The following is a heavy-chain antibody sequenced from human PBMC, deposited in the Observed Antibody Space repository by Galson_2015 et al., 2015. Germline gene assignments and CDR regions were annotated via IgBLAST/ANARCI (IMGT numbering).Heavy chain of an antibody. CDR2: ISGTSGST. V-gene: IGHV3-23*01. Sequence: LRLSCAASGFTFSRYAMSWVRQAPAQGLEWVSAISGTSGSTYYADPVKGRFTISRDNSKNTLYLQVSSLRANDTAVYYCARLPGIAAAGTRLYFDYWGQGTQMTVSS. J-gene: IGHJ4*02. D-gene: IGHD6-13*01. CDR1: GFTFSRYA. CDR3: ARLPGIAAAGTRLYFDY.